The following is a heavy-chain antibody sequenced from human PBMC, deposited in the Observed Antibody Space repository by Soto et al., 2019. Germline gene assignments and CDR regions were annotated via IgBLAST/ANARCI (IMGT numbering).Heavy chain of an antibody. V-gene: IGHV4-59*12. Sequence: PSETLSLTCTVSGGSISSYYWSWIRQPPGKGLEWIGYIYYSGSTNYNPSLKSRVTISVDTSKNQFSLKLSSVTAADTAVYYCAREESGKRGAYVFDIWGQGTMVTVSS. CDR2: IYYSGST. CDR3: AREESGKRGAYVFDI. J-gene: IGHJ3*02. CDR1: GGSISSYY. D-gene: IGHD3-3*01.